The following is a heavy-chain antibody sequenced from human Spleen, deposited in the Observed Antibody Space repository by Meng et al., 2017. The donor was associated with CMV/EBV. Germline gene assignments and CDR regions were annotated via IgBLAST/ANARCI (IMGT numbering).Heavy chain of an antibody. V-gene: IGHV1-18*01. CDR1: GYTFINYG. CDR3: ARDTLNWNFDY. J-gene: IGHJ4*02. CDR2: ISTYSGNT. Sequence: ASVKVSCKASGYTFINYGITWVRQAPGQGLEWMGWISTYSGNTNYAQRLQGRVTMTTDTSTSTAYMSLRRLRSDDTAVYFCARDTLNWNFDYWGQGTPVTVSS. D-gene: IGHD1-1*01.